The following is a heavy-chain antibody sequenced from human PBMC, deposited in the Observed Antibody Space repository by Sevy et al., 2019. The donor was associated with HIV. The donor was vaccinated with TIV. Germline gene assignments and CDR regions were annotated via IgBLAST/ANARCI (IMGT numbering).Heavy chain of an antibody. CDR1: GGTFSSDA. V-gene: IGHV1-69*05. J-gene: IGHJ6*02. Sequence: ASVKVSCKTSGGTFSSDAFSWVRQAPGQGLEWMGGIMPLFNIVDYAEKFQGRVTFTTDESRSTGYMELSSLRSEDTAVYFCARHSMRRGYCSRTSCYSAIDVRGQGTTVTVSS. CDR3: ARHSMRRGYCSRTSCYSAIDV. CDR2: IMPLFNIV. D-gene: IGHD2-2*02.